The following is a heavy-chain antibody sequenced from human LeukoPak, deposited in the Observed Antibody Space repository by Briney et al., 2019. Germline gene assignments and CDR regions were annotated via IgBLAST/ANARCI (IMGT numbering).Heavy chain of an antibody. V-gene: IGHV3-66*01. CDR2: IYSGGGT. J-gene: IGHJ4*02. Sequence: GGSLRLSCAVSGVTVSSNHMRWVRQAPGKGLEWVSAIYSGGGTYYADSVKGRFTLSRDNSKNTLYLQMNSLRAEDTAVYYCVRDASWGQGTLVTAYS. CDR1: GVTVSSNH. CDR3: VRDAS.